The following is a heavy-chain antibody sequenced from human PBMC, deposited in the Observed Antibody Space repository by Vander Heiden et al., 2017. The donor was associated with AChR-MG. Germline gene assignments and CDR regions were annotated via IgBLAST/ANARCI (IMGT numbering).Heavy chain of an antibody. J-gene: IGHJ4*02. Sequence: QVQLVQSGAEVKKPGASVKVSCKASGYTFTGYYMHWVRQAPGQGLEWMGWINPNSGGTNYAQKVQGRVTMTRDTSISTAYMELSRLRSEDTAVYYCARDTAYYDFWSGYDYWGQGTLVTVSS. CDR3: ARDTAYYDFWSGYDY. CDR1: GYTFTGYY. D-gene: IGHD3-3*01. V-gene: IGHV1-2*02. CDR2: INPNSGGT.